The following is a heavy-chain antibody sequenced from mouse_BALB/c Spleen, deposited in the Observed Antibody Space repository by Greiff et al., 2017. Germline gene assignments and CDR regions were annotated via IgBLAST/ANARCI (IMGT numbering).Heavy chain of an antibody. CDR2: IYPGDGDT. CDR1: GYAFSSSW. Sequence: QVQLQQSGPELVKPGASVKISCKASGYAFSSSWMNWVKQRPGQGLEWIGRIYPGDGDTNYNGKFKGKATLTADKSSSTAYMQLSSLTSVDSAVYFCAREGSSYFDYWGQGTTLTVSS. J-gene: IGHJ2*01. V-gene: IGHV1-82*01. D-gene: IGHD1-1*01. CDR3: AREGSSYFDY.